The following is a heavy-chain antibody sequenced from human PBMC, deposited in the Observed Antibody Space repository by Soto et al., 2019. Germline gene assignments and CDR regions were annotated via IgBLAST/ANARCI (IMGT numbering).Heavy chain of an antibody. V-gene: IGHV3-33*01. CDR1: GLAYSNFG. Sequence: QVQVVESGGGVVQPGRSLRLSCEASGLAYSNFGMHWVRQVPGKGLEWVAVIWHDGKNKDYADYAKGRFTISRDNSKNILYLEMNSLRVEDTAVYYCARDPGQDEAMDYLGQGTLVTVSS. CDR3: ARDPGQDEAMDY. CDR2: IWHDGKNK. J-gene: IGHJ4*02.